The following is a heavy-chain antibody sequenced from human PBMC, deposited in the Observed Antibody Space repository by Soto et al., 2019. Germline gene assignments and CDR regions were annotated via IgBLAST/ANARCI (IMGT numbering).Heavy chain of an antibody. J-gene: IGHJ4*02. CDR1: GYSFTGYY. D-gene: IGHD5-18*01. CDR2: INPNSGDT. Sequence: DSVKVSFKSSGYSFTGYYIHWVRQAPGQGLEWMGWINPNSGDTNYAQKFQGRVTMTRDASLSTAYMELSSLRSDDTAVYYCATRYSYVHFWGQGTLVTVSS. CDR3: ATRYSYVHF. V-gene: IGHV1-2*02.